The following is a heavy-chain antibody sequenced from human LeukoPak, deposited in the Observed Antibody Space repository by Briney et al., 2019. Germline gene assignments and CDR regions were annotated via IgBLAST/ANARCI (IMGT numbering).Heavy chain of an antibody. J-gene: IGHJ6*02. CDR3: ARDAIGYDFWSGYSLLYGMDV. D-gene: IGHD3-3*01. CDR1: GFTFSSYG. CDR2: IWYDGSDK. V-gene: IGHV3-33*01. Sequence: GGSLRLSCAASGFTFSSYGMHWVRQAPGKGLEWVAVIWYDGSDKYYADSVKGRFTISRDNSKNTLYLQMNSLRAEDTAVYYCARDAIGYDFWSGYSLLYGMDVWGQGTTVTVSS.